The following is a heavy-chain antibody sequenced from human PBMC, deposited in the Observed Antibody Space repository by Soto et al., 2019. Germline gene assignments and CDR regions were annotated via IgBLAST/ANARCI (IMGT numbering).Heavy chain of an antibody. CDR1: GDSVSSGGYY. CDR3: ARENFGVIIHDAFDL. Sequence: QVQLQESVPGLVMPSQTLSLTCTVSGDSVSSGGYYWNWIRQHPGRGLAWLGSIYDSETTYYNPPSESRLSISVDASKNQFSLKVTSVTPADTAVYYCARENFGVIIHDAFDLWGQGTMVTVSS. J-gene: IGHJ3*01. D-gene: IGHD2-8*01. CDR2: IYDSETT. V-gene: IGHV4-31*03.